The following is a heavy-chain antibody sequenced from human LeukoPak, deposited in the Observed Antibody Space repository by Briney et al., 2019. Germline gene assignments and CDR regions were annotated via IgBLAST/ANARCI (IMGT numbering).Heavy chain of an antibody. Sequence: GGSLRLSCAASGFTVSSNYMSWDRQAPGKGLGWVSVIYSGGSTYYADSVKGRFTISRDNAKDSLHLQMNSLRAEDTAVYYCARDRGLHAFDIWGQGTMVTVSS. V-gene: IGHV3-66*01. D-gene: IGHD2-15*01. CDR1: GFTVSSNY. CDR2: IYSGGST. J-gene: IGHJ3*02. CDR3: ARDRGLHAFDI.